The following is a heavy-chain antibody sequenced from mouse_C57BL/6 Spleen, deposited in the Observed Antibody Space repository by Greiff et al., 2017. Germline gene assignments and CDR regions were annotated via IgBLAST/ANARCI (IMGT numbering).Heavy chain of an antibody. CDR2: IYPGSGST. CDR3: ARRGTTTVKAMDY. D-gene: IGHD1-1*01. V-gene: IGHV1-55*01. J-gene: IGHJ4*01. CDR1: GYTFTSYW. Sequence: QVQLQQPGAELVKPGASVKMSCKASGYTFTSYWITWVKPRPGQGLEWIGDIYPGSGSTNYNEKFKSKATLTVDTSSSTAYMQLSSLTSEDSAVYYCARRGTTTVKAMDYWGQGTSVTVSS.